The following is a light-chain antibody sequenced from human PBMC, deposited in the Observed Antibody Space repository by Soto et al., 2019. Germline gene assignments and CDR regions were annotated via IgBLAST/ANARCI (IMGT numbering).Light chain of an antibody. CDR3: QSYDSSLIAHYV. CDR2: GNS. J-gene: IGLJ1*01. Sequence: QSVVTQPPSVSGAPGQRVTISCTGSSSNIGATYDVQWYQQLPGTAPKLLIYGNSNRPSGVPDRFSGSKSGTSASLAITGLQADDDSDYYCQSYDSSLIAHYVFGTGTKVTVL. CDR1: SSNIGATYD. V-gene: IGLV1-40*01.